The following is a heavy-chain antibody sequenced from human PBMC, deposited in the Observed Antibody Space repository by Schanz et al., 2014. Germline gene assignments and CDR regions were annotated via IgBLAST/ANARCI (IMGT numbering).Heavy chain of an antibody. V-gene: IGHV1-69*02. D-gene: IGHD3-10*01. J-gene: IGHJ4*02. Sequence: QVQLVQSEAEVKKPGSSVKVSCKASGGTFSSYTISWVRQAPGQGLEWMGRIIPIHGIVNYAQRFQDRVRITADKSTSTAYMELSSLRSDDTAVYYCGRGFSRSYIDFWGQGTLXTVSS. CDR1: GGTFSSYT. CDR2: IIPIHGIV. CDR3: GRGFSRSYIDF.